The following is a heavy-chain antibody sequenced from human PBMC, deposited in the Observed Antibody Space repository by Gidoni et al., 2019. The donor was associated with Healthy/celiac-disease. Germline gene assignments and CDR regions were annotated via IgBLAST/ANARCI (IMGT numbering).Heavy chain of an antibody. CDR3: ARVQIRFLEWLLPNRGQNYYYYGMDV. V-gene: IGHV1-18*01. Sequence: QVQLVPSGAEVKKPGASGKVSCKASGYTFTSYGISWVRQAPGQGLEWMGWISAYNGNTNYAQKLQGRVTMTTDTSTSTAYMELRSLRSDDTAVYYCARVQIRFLEWLLPNRGQNYYYYGMDVWGQGTTVTVSS. J-gene: IGHJ6*02. D-gene: IGHD3-3*01. CDR1: GYTFTSYG. CDR2: ISAYNGNT.